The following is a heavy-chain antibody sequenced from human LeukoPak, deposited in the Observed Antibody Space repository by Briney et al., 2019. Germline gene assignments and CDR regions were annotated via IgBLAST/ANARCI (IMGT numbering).Heavy chain of an antibody. CDR2: IRSDGSST. V-gene: IGHV3-64*01. CDR3: TRRYGDHSGWAGYHDS. D-gene: IGHD6-19*01. J-gene: IGHJ4*02. CDR1: GFRFSDYI. Sequence: GGSLRLSCVASGFRFSDYIMHWVRQAPGKGLEDVSAIRSDGSSTVYPNAVKGRFTISRDNSKSTLYLQLGSLRAEDTAVYYCTRRYGDHSGWAGYHDSWGQGTLVTVSS.